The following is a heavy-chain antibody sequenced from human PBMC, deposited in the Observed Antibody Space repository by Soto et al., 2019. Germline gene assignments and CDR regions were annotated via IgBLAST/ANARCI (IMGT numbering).Heavy chain of an antibody. CDR2: ISSSGNTV. D-gene: IGHD2-2*01. CDR3: TRAVTYQDY. V-gene: IGHV3-48*01. CDR1: GFTFSTYN. Sequence: PGGSLRLSCAASGFTFSTYNMNWVRQAPGKGLEWVSFISSSGNTVYYADSLKGRFTISRDNAKNSLYLQMNTLRAEDTAVYYCTRAVTYQDYWGHGTLVTVSS. J-gene: IGHJ4*01.